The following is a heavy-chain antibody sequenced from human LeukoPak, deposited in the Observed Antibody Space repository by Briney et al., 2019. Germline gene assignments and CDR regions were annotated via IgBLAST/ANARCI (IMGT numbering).Heavy chain of an antibody. J-gene: IGHJ4*02. Sequence: GGSLRLSCAASGFTVSSNYMSWVRQAPGKGLEWVSVIYSGGSTYCADSVKGRFTISRDNSKNTLYLQMNSLRAEDTAVYYCARVRQRYYFDYWGQGTLVTVSS. D-gene: IGHD6-25*01. CDR3: ARVRQRYYFDY. CDR2: IYSGGST. CDR1: GFTVSSNY. V-gene: IGHV3-53*01.